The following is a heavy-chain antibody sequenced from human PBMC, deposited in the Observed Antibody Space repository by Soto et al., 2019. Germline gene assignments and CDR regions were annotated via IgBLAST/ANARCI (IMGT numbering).Heavy chain of an antibody. D-gene: IGHD3-3*01. CDR2: IFYSGSA. V-gene: IGHV4-59*04. Sequence: SETLSLTCTVSGFSISSYYWAWIRQPPGKGLEWIGSIFYSGSAYYNPSLKSRVTMSVDTSQNQFSLKLSSVTAADTAVYYCAGRTSLTSVEIFSGGLSGYNWVDPWGRGTLVTVSS. J-gene: IGHJ5*01. CDR1: GFSISSYY. CDR3: AGRTSLTSVEIFSGGLSGYNWVDP.